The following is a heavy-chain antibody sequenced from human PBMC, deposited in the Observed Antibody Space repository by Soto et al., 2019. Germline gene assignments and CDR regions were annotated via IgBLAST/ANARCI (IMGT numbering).Heavy chain of an antibody. CDR2: INPNSGGT. J-gene: IGHJ4*02. V-gene: IGHV1-2*04. Sequence: ASVKVSCKASGYTFTGYYMHWVRQAPGQGLEWMGWINPNSGGTNYAQKFQGWVTMTRDTSISTAYMELSRLRSDDTAVYYCARGPDYDFVTGYHIYFDDWGQGTLVTVSS. CDR1: GYTFTGYY. D-gene: IGHD3-9*01. CDR3: ARGPDYDFVTGYHIYFDD.